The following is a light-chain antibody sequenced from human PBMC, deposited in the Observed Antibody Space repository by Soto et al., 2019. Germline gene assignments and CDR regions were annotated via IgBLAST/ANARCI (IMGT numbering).Light chain of an antibody. CDR3: QQRYSAPQT. CDR1: QHISDY. CDR2: AQS. V-gene: IGKV1-39*01. J-gene: IGKJ1*01. Sequence: DIQMTQSPSSLSASVGDRVTITCRASQHISDYINWYQQKPGRSPKLLIYAQSNLQSGVPSRFTGSRSGTAFTLTITSLQVEDFATYYCQQRYSAPQTFGQGTKVDIK.